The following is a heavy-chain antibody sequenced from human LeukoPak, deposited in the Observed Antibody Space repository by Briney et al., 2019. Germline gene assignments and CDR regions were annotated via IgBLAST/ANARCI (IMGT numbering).Heavy chain of an antibody. V-gene: IGHV3-30-3*01. CDR2: ISYDGSNK. CDR3: ARSHYGMDV. CDR1: GFTFSSYA. Sequence: GRSLRLSCAASGFTFSSYAMYWVRQAPGKGLEWVAVISYDGSNKYYADSVKGRFTISRDNSKNTLYLQMNSLRAEDTAVYYCARSHYGMDVWGQGTTVTVSS. J-gene: IGHJ6*02.